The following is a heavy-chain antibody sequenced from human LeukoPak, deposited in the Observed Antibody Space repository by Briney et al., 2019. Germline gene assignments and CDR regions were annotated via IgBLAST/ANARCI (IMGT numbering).Heavy chain of an antibody. V-gene: IGHV3-21*01. CDR2: ISSSSSYI. D-gene: IGHD3-16*02. Sequence: KTGGSLRLSCAASGFTFSSYSMNWVRQAPGKGLEWVSSISSSSSYIYYADSVKGRFTISRDNAKNSLYLQMNSLRDEDTAVCYCARGFFDYVWGSYRSISFDYWGQGTLVTVSS. J-gene: IGHJ4*02. CDR3: ARGFFDYVWGSYRSISFDY. CDR1: GFTFSSYS.